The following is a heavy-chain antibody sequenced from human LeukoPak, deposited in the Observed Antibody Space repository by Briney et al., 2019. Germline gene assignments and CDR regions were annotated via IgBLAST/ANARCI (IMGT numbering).Heavy chain of an antibody. D-gene: IGHD1-14*01. CDR2: ISYDGSNK. CDR1: GFTFSSYG. J-gene: IGHJ4*02. V-gene: IGHV3-30*18. Sequence: GGSLRLSCAASGFTFSSYGMHWVRQAPGKWLEWVAVISYDGSNKYYADSVKGRFTISRDNSKNTLYLQMNSLRAEDTAVYYCAKPARTDYADYWGQGTLVTVSS. CDR3: AKPARTDYADY.